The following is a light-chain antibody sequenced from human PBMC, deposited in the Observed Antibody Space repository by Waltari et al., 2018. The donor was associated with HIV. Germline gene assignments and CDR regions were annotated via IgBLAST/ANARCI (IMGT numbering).Light chain of an antibody. V-gene: IGLV1-44*01. CDR2: SNK. Sequence: QSILTQPPSASGTPGQRVTISCSGSSSNIGSNTVNWYQQLPGTAPKLLNYSNKQRPSGVPDRFSGSKSGTSASLAISGLQSEDDADYYCAAWDDSLNGLFGTGTKVTVL. J-gene: IGLJ1*01. CDR3: AAWDDSLNGL. CDR1: SSNIGSNT.